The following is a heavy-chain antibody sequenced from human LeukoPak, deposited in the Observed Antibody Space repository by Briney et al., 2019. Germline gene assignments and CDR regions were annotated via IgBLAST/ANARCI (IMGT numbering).Heavy chain of an antibody. Sequence: GASLKISCQGSGYPFTAYWIAWVRQMPGRDLEWMGIISPGDSDTRYSPSFQGQVTISADKSISTAYLQWSSLKASDTAIYYCARPSSSSGWTFDYWGQGTLVTVSS. CDR2: ISPGDSDT. J-gene: IGHJ4*02. D-gene: IGHD6-19*01. V-gene: IGHV5-51*01. CDR1: GYPFTAYW. CDR3: ARPSSSSGWTFDY.